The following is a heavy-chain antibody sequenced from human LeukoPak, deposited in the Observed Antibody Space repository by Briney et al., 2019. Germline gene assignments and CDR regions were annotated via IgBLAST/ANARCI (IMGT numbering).Heavy chain of an antibody. CDR2: ISAYNGNT. CDR1: GYTFTSYG. J-gene: IGHJ5*02. CDR3: ARQYSSSSPDWFDP. Sequence: ASVKVSCKASGYTFTSYGISWVRQAPGQGLEWMGWISAYNGNTNYAQKFQGRVTMTRDTSTSTVYMELSSLRSEDTAVYYCARQYSSSSPDWFDPWGQGTLVTVSS. D-gene: IGHD6-6*01. V-gene: IGHV1-18*01.